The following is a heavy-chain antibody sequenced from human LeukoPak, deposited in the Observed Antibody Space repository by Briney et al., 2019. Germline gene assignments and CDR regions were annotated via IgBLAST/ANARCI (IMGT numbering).Heavy chain of an antibody. D-gene: IGHD3-22*01. Sequence: PSETLSLTCAVYGGSFSGYYWSWIRQPPGKGLEWIGEINHSGSTNYNPSLKSRVTISVDTSKNQFSLKLSSVTAADTAVYYCARQGVNYYDSSGYIDYWGQGTLVTVSS. V-gene: IGHV4-34*01. CDR1: GGSFSGYY. J-gene: IGHJ4*02. CDR2: INHSGST. CDR3: ARQGVNYYDSSGYIDY.